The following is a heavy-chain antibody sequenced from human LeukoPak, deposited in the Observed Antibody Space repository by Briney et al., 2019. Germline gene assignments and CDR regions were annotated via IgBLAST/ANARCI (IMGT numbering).Heavy chain of an antibody. Sequence: PGGSLRLSCASSGFTFSSYSMNWVRQAPGKGLEWVSSISSSSSYIYYADSVKGRFTISRDNAKNSLYLQMNSLRAEDTAVYYCARGVAYDSSGYYYGAGYYGMDVWGQGTTVTVSS. CDR3: ARGVAYDSSGYYYGAGYYGMDV. J-gene: IGHJ6*02. V-gene: IGHV3-21*01. CDR2: ISSSSSYI. CDR1: GFTFSSYS. D-gene: IGHD3-22*01.